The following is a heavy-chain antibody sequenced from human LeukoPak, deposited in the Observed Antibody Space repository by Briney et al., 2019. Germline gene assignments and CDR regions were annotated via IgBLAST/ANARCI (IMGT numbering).Heavy chain of an antibody. CDR2: IIPIFGTA. D-gene: IGHD6-13*01. V-gene: IGHV1-69*05. J-gene: IGHJ4*02. Sequence: ASVKVSCKASGGTFSSYAISWVRQAPGQGLEWMGGIIPIFGTANYAQKFQGRVTMTRNTSISTAYMELSSLRSEDTAVYYCARGSSSGGYWGQGTLVTVSS. CDR3: ARGSSSGGY. CDR1: GGTFSSYA.